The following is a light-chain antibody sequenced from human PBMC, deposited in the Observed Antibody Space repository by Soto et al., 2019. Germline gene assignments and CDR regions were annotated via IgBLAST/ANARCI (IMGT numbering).Light chain of an antibody. CDR2: DVS. Sequence: QSALTQPASVSGSPGQSITISCTGTSSDVGRYNYVSWYQQHPGKAPKLMIYDVSIRPSGVSDRFSGSKSGNTASLTISGLQTEDEADYYCQSYDSNTVVFGGGTKLTVL. J-gene: IGLJ2*01. V-gene: IGLV2-14*03. CDR1: SSDVGRYNY. CDR3: QSYDSNTVV.